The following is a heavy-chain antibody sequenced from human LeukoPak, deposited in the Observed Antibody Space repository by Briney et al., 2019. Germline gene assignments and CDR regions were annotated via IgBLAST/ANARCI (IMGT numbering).Heavy chain of an antibody. J-gene: IGHJ4*02. Sequence: PGGSLRLSCAASGFTFSHYAMAWVRQAPGKGLEWVSGISDSGGSTYYADSVKGRSTISRDSSKNTLHLQMNSLRAEDTAVYYCAKVWRGNYYDYWGQGTLVTVSS. CDR3: AKVWRGNYYDY. CDR2: ISDSGGST. CDR1: GFTFSHYA. D-gene: IGHD1-1*01. V-gene: IGHV3-23*01.